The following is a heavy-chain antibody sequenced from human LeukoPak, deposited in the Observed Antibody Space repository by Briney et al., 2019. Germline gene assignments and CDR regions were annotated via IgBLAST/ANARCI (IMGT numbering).Heavy chain of an antibody. CDR2: IYTTGST. Sequence: SQTLSLTCTVSGGSISSGSYYWSWIRQPAGNGLEWIGRIYTTGSTNYNPSLKSRVTISVDTSKNQFSLKLSSVTAADTAVYYCARGPMVVTHFDYWGQGTLVTVSS. V-gene: IGHV4-61*02. CDR1: GGSISSGSYY. D-gene: IGHD4-23*01. CDR3: ARGPMVVTHFDY. J-gene: IGHJ4*02.